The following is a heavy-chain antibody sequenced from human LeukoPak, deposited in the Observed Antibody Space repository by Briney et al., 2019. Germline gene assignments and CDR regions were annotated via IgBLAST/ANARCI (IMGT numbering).Heavy chain of an antibody. CDR3: ARAKYDSSGPPGVFAY. D-gene: IGHD3-22*01. CDR2: KQYSGST. J-gene: IGHJ4*02. V-gene: IGHV4-39*07. Sequence: PSETLSLTCSVSGGSLTKNGYYWGGIRQSPETGPEGIGSKQYSGSTYHNPSLNRRVTISVDTSKTQFSLELSFVPAADTAVYSCARAKYDSSGPPGVFAYWGQGTLVTVSS. CDR1: GGSLTKNGYY.